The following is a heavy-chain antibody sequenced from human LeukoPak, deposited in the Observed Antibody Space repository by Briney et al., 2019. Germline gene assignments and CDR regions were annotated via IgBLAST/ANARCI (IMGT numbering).Heavy chain of an antibody. V-gene: IGHV4-59*08. D-gene: IGHD2-2*02. CDR3: ARVGPIVVVPAAIARWFDP. Sequence: PSETLSLTCVVSGGSVSGYYWGWIRQPPGRGLEWIGYVYYSGSTNYNPSFKSRITISVDTSRNQFSLKLSSVTAADTAVYYCARVGPIVVVPAAIARWFDPWGQGTLVTVSS. CDR1: GGSVSGYY. CDR2: VYYSGST. J-gene: IGHJ5*02.